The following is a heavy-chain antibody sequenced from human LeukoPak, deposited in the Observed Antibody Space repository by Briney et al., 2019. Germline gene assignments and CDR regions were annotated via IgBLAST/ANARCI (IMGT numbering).Heavy chain of an antibody. D-gene: IGHD1-1*01. CDR3: ARIDWTPDS. J-gene: IGHJ4*02. CDR2: IHHSGNT. Sequence: SETLSLTCSVSGYSISNGHVWVWIRQPPGKGLEWIGTIHHSGNTYYNPSLQSRVTVSVDTSRNQFSLRVYSVTAADTGAYYCARIDWTPDSWGQGTLVTVSS. CDR1: GYSISNGHV. V-gene: IGHV4-38-2*02.